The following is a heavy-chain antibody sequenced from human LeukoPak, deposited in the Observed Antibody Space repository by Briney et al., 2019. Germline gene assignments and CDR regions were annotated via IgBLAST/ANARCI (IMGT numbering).Heavy chain of an antibody. CDR2: TYYRSKWYN. V-gene: IGHV6-1*01. Sequence: SPTLSLTFAISGDSVSINSAAWNWIRQSPARGLEWLGRTYYRSKWYNNYAVSLKSRITTNPDTSKNQFSLQLNSVTPEDTAVYYCASERSYCSGGSCYVVFDHWGQGTLVTVSS. J-gene: IGHJ4*02. CDR3: ASERSYCSGGSCYVVFDH. CDR1: GDSVSINSAA. D-gene: IGHD2-15*01.